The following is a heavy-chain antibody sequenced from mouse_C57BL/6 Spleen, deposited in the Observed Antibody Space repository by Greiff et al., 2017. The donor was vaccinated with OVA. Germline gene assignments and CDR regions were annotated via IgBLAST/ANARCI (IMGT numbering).Heavy chain of an antibody. CDR1: GYTFTSYW. CDR3: TSTKLRLGYFDV. V-gene: IGHV1-5*01. D-gene: IGHD3-2*02. J-gene: IGHJ1*03. Sequence: EVQLQQSGTVLARPGASVKMSCKTSGYTFTSYWMHWVKQRPGQGLEWIGAIYPGNSDTSYNQKFKGKAKLTAVTSASTAYMELSSLTNEDSAVYYCTSTKLRLGYFDVWGTGTTVTVSS. CDR2: IYPGNSDT.